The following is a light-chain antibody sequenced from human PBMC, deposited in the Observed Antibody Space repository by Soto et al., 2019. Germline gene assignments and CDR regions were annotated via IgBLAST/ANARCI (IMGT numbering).Light chain of an antibody. J-gene: IGKJ1*01. CDR3: QQYDGWPRT. Sequence: EIVMTHSPATLSVSPGETATLSCRASQRVGINLAWYQQKPGQAPRLLIYSASTRASGIPDRFSGSRSGTEFTLTISSLQSEDFAFFYCQQYDGWPRTVGQGTKVEIK. V-gene: IGKV3-15*01. CDR2: SAS. CDR1: QRVGIN.